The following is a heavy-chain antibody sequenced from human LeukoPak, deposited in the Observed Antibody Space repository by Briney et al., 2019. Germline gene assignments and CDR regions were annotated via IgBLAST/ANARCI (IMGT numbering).Heavy chain of an antibody. CDR1: GCTFTGYY. D-gene: IGHD3-10*01. CDR2: INPNSGGT. J-gene: IGHJ4*02. V-gene: IGHV1-2*02. CDR3: ARDGYSGSGSYFRRYFDY. Sequence: ASVTVSCKASGCTFTGYYMHWVRQAPGRGLEWMGWINPNSGGTNYAQKFQGRVTMTRDPSINTAYMELSRLRSDDTAVYYCARDGYSGSGSYFRRYFDYWGQGTLVTVSS.